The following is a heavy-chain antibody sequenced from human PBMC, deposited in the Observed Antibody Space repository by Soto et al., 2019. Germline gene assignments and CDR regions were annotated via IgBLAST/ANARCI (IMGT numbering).Heavy chain of an antibody. CDR2: SYYSGST. CDR1: GGSISSGGYY. V-gene: IGHV4-31*03. Sequence: QVQLQESGPGLVKPSQTLSLTCTVSGGSISSGGYYWSWISQPQGKGLEWIGYSYYSGSTYYNPYRKSRVTTSVDTSKNQFSLKLSSVTAADTAVYYCASGVRWFDPWGQGTLVTVSS. D-gene: IGHD2-8*01. CDR3: ASGVRWFDP. J-gene: IGHJ5*02.